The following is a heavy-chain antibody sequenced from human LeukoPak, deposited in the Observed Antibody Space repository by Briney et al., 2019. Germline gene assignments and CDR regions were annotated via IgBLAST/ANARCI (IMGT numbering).Heavy chain of an antibody. D-gene: IGHD1-26*01. V-gene: IGHV3-30-3*01. Sequence: GGSLRLSCAASGFSLSSYAMHWVRQAPGKGLEWVAVISYDGSNEYYADSVKGRFSTSRDNAKNTLYLQMNSLRAEDTAVYYCASGRLVGAPDYWGQGTLVTVSS. CDR3: ASGRLVGAPDY. J-gene: IGHJ4*02. CDR2: ISYDGSNE. CDR1: GFSLSSYA.